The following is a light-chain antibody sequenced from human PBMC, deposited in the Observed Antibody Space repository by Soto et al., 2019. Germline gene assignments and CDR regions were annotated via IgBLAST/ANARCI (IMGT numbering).Light chain of an antibody. Sequence: MTQSPATLSVSPGERATLSCRASQSVSSNLAWYQQKPGQAPRLLIYGASTRATGIPGRFSGSGSGTEFTLTISSQQSEDFAVYYCQQYNNWPLTFGGGTKVEIK. V-gene: IGKV3-15*01. CDR2: GAS. CDR1: QSVSSN. CDR3: QQYNNWPLT. J-gene: IGKJ4*01.